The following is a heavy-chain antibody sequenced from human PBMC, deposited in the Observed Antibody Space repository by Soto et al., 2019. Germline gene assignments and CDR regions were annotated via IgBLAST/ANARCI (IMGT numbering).Heavy chain of an antibody. J-gene: IGHJ5*02. CDR3: ARDLGSNWFEP. CDR2: INPSGGST. V-gene: IGHV1-46*02. Sequence: ASVKVSCKASGYSFNNYHIHWVRQAPLQVLEWMGIINPSGGSTSYAQKFQGRVTMTRDTSTSTVYMELSRLRSEDTAVDYCARDLGSNWFEPWGQGTLVTLSS. CDR1: GYSFNNYH.